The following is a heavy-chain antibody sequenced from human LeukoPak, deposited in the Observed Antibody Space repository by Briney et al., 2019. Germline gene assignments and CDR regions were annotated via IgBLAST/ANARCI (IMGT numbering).Heavy chain of an antibody. CDR3: AKGGSVGGPNWFDP. J-gene: IGHJ5*02. Sequence: GGSLRLSCAASGFTFSSYGMSWVRQAPGKGLEWVSAISGNGGNTYYADSVKGRFTISRDTSNNMLFLQMNSLRAGDTAVYYCAKGGSVGGPNWFDPWGQGTLVTVSS. CDR2: ISGNGGNT. D-gene: IGHD2-15*01. V-gene: IGHV3-23*01. CDR1: GFTFSSYG.